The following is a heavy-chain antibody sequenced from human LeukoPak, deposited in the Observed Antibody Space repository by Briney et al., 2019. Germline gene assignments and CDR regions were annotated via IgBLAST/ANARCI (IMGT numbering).Heavy chain of an antibody. Sequence: TSGTLSLTCAVSGGSISSSNWWSWVRQPPGKGLEWIGEIYHSGSTNYNPSLKSRVTISVDKSKNQFSLKLSSVTAADTAVYYCASVNDYGDPLPRYMDVWGKGTAVTVSS. CDR3: ASVNDYGDPLPRYMDV. D-gene: IGHD4-17*01. V-gene: IGHV4-4*02. CDR1: GGSISSSNW. CDR2: IYHSGST. J-gene: IGHJ6*03.